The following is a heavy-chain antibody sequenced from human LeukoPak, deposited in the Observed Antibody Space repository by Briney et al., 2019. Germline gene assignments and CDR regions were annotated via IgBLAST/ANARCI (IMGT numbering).Heavy chain of an antibody. CDR1: GGSFSGYY. J-gene: IGHJ4*02. CDR3: ARRSVTRWYYSD. D-gene: IGHD3-10*01. Sequence: PSETLSLTCAVYGGSFSGYYWSWIRQPPGKGLEWIGYISPTGGTNYNPSLTSRVTVSVDTSKNFFSLNLDPVTAADTAVYFCARRSVTRWYYSDWGQGTLVTVSS. CDR2: ISPTGGT. V-gene: IGHV4-34*11.